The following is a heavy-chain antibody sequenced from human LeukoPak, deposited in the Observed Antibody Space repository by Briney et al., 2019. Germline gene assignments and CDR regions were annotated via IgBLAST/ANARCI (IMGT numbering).Heavy chain of an antibody. CDR2: ISGSGGST. J-gene: IGHJ5*02. D-gene: IGHD6-13*01. CDR3: AKPFFPSSSWYGLTPYASNWFDP. CDR1: GFTFSSYA. Sequence: PGRSMRLSCAASGFTFSSYAMSWVRQAPGKGLEWVSAISGSGGSTYYADSVKGRFTISRDNSKNTLYLQMNSLRAEDTAVYYCAKPFFPSSSWYGLTPYASNWFDPWGQGTLVTVSS. V-gene: IGHV3-23*01.